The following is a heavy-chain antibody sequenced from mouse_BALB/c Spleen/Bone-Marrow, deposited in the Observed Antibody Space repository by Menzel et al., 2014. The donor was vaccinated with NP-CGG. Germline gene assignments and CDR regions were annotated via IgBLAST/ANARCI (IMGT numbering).Heavy chain of an antibody. Sequence: VQLQQSGAEVMRPGSSVNISCKASGYAFSNYAMNWVKQRPGQGLEWIGQIYPGDGDTNYNGKFKGRVTLTADKSSSTAYMQLSSLTSEDSAVYFCASVYDYGRGYAMDYWGQGTSVTVSS. CDR1: GYAFSNYA. J-gene: IGHJ4*01. V-gene: IGHV1-80*01. D-gene: IGHD2-4*01. CDR2: IYPGDGDT. CDR3: ASVYDYGRGYAMDY.